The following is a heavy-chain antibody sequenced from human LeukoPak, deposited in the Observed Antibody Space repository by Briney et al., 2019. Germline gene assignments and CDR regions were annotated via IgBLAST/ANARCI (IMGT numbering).Heavy chain of an antibody. V-gene: IGHV4-59*01. CDR1: GGSTSSYY. J-gene: IGHJ5*02. CDR3: ARGASSGWNHWFDP. CDR2: FYHSGGI. Sequence: SETLSLTCTVSGGSTSSYYWHWIRQPPGKGLEWVGHFYHSGGINTNPSLKSRVTISIDTSKNQISLNLRSVTAADTAVYYCARGASSGWNHWFDPWGQGTLVTVSS. D-gene: IGHD1-26*01.